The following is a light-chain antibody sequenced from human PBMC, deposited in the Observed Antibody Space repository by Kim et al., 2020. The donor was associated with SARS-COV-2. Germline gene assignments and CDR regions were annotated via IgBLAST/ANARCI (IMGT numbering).Light chain of an antibody. CDR1: QTIGKS. V-gene: IGKV1-39*01. CDR2: DAS. CDR3: QQSFTTPLT. J-gene: IGKJ5*01. Sequence: DIQMTQSPSQLSASIGDTVTMTCRASQTIGKSVNWYQQKQGRAPNIVIFDASSLETGVPSRFSGSVSGVDFTLTISSLQPDDLGTYYCQQSFTTPLTFGQGTRLEIK.